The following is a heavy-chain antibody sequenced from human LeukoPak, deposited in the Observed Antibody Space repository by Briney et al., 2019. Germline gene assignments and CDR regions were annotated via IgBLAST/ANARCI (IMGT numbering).Heavy chain of an antibody. Sequence: ASVKVSCKASGYTFTGYYMHWVRQAPGQGLEWMGWINPNSGGTNYAQKFQGRVTMTRDTSISTAYMELSRLRSDDTAVYYCARHTSGRAGGDFDYWGQGALVTVSS. V-gene: IGHV1-2*02. CDR2: INPNSGGT. J-gene: IGHJ4*02. D-gene: IGHD3-22*01. CDR1: GYTFTGYY. CDR3: ARHTSGRAGGDFDY.